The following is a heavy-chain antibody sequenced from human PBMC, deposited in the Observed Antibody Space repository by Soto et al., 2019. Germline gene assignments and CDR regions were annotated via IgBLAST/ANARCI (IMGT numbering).Heavy chain of an antibody. CDR1: GGSFSGYY. J-gene: IGHJ6*02. V-gene: IGHV4-34*01. D-gene: IGHD2-15*01. CDR2: INHSGST. CDR3: ARGRNPQGWYNYYYYGMDV. Sequence: SETLSLTCAVYGGSFSGYYWSWIRQPPGKGLEWIGEINHSGSTNYNPSLKRRVTISVDTSKNQFSLKLSSVTAADTAVYYCARGRNPQGWYNYYYYGMDVWGQGTTVTVSS.